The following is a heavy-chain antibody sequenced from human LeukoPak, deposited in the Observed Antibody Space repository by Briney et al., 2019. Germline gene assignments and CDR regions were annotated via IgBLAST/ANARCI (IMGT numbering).Heavy chain of an antibody. CDR3: ARGLGVVVVAATGAFDI. CDR2: ISGSSTYI. J-gene: IGHJ3*02. V-gene: IGHV3-21*01. Sequence: GGSLRLSCAASGFTFRTYSMNWVRQAPGKGLEWVSSISGSSTYIFYADSVKGRFTISRDNAKNSLYLQMNSLRAEDTAVYYCARGLGVVVVAATGAFDIWGQGTMVTVSS. CDR1: GFTFRTYS. D-gene: IGHD2-15*01.